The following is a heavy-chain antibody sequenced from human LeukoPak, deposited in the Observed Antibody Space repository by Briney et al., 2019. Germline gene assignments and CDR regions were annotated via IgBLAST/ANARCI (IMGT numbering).Heavy chain of an antibody. D-gene: IGHD6-25*01. J-gene: IGHJ6*03. Sequence: TSEILSLTCTVSGGSISSGGYYWSWIRQPPGKGLEWIGYIYHSGSTYYNPSLKSRVTISVDRSKNQFSLKLSSVTAADTAVYYCARDRAAAKDGYYYMDVWGKGTTVTVSS. V-gene: IGHV4-30-2*01. CDR3: ARDRAAAKDGYYYMDV. CDR1: GGSISSGGYY. CDR2: IYHSGST.